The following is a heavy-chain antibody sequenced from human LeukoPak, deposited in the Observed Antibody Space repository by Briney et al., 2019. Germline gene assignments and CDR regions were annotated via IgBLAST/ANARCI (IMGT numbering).Heavy chain of an antibody. CDR2: IRRKAHGGTT. CDR3: TRVTYYYDNSGYFHFDS. Sequence: GGSLRLSCTTSGFTFGDYAMSWVRQAPGKGLEWVSFIRRKAHGGTTEYAASVKGRFSSSRDDSKSIAYLQLNSLKTEDTAVYFCTRVTYYYDNSGYFHFDSWGQGSLVTVSS. V-gene: IGHV3-49*04. J-gene: IGHJ4*02. CDR1: GFTFGDYA. D-gene: IGHD3-22*01.